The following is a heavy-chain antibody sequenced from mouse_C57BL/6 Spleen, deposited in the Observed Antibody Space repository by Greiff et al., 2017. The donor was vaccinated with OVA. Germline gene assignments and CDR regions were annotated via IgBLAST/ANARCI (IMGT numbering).Heavy chain of an antibody. CDR1: GFSLTSYG. J-gene: IGHJ4*01. CDR3: ASQLGHYYAMDY. Sequence: VQGVESGPGLVQPSQSLSITCTVSGFSLTSYGVHWVRQSPGKGLEWLGVIWSGGSTDYNAAFISRLSISKDNSKSQVFFKMNSLQANDTAIYYCASQLGHYYAMDYWGQGTSVTVSS. V-gene: IGHV2-2*02. D-gene: IGHD4-1*02. CDR2: IWSGGST.